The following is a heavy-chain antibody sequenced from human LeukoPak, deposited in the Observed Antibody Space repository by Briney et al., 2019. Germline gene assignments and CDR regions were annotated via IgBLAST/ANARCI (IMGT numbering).Heavy chain of an antibody. CDR1: GFTFSSYA. CDR2: ISGSGGST. Sequence: PGGSLRLSCAASGFTFSSYAMSWVRQAPGKGLEWVSAISGSGGSTYYADSVRGRFTISRDNSKNTLYLQMNSLRAEDTAVYYCAKSPARLTLVVTPDYFDYWGQGTPVTVSS. CDR3: AKSPARLTLVVTPDYFDY. J-gene: IGHJ4*02. V-gene: IGHV3-23*01. D-gene: IGHD4-23*01.